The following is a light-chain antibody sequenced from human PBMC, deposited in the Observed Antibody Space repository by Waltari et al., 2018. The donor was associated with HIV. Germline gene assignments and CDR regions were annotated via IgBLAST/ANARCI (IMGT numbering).Light chain of an antibody. CDR3: QHYYTTPLT. J-gene: IGKJ5*01. CDR1: QDIANS. CDR2: AAS. V-gene: IGKV1-NL1*01. Sequence: DIQMTQSPSSLYASVGDRVTIPCRASQDIANSLAWYQHKPGKAPKVLLFAASRLQSGVPSRFSGSGSWTDYTLTISNLQPEDFASYYCQHYYTTPLTFGQGTRLEIK.